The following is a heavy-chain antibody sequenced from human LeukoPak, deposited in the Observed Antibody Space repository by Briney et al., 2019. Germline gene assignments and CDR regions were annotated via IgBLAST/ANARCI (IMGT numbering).Heavy chain of an antibody. V-gene: IGHV1-18*01. CDR3: AREGSTSPLYYYYYMDV. CDR1: GYTFTSYG. CDR2: ISAYNGNT. Sequence: GASVKVSCKASGYTFTSYGISWVRQAPGQGLEWMGWISAYNGNTNYAQKLQGRVTMTTDTSTSTAYMELRSLRSDDTAVYYCAREGSTSPLYYYYYMDVWGKGTTVTVSS. D-gene: IGHD2-2*01. J-gene: IGHJ6*03.